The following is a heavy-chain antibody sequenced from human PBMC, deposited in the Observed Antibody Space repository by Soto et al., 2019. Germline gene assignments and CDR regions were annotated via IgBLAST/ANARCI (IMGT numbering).Heavy chain of an antibody. CDR1: GFTFSTYG. J-gene: IGHJ4*02. D-gene: IGHD4-4*01. Sequence: QVQLVESGGGVVQPGRSLRLSCAASGFTFSTYGMHWVRQAPGKGLEWVAVISYDGSNKYYADSVKGRFTISRDNSKTTLYLQMSSLRAEDTAVYYCATGFSYSVIDYWGQGTLVTVSS. CDR2: ISYDGSNK. V-gene: IGHV3-30*03. CDR3: ATGFSYSVIDY.